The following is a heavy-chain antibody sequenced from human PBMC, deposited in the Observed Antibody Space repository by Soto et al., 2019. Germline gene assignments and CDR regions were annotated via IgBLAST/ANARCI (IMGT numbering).Heavy chain of an antibody. D-gene: IGHD1-26*01. CDR2: ISNSGGTI. J-gene: IGHJ5*02. CDR3: VMGNLFDP. Sequence: EVQLLEWGGGLVQPGGSLRLSCAASGFTFDNYAMSWVRQAPGAGLDWVSTISNSGGTIYYADSVRGRFTISRDNSKNTVYVQMNNLRAEDTAVYYCVMGNLFDPWGQGTLVTVSS. CDR1: GFTFDNYA. V-gene: IGHV3-23*01.